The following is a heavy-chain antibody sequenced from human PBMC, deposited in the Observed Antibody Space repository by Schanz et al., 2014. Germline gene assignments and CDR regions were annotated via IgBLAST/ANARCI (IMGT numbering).Heavy chain of an antibody. CDR2: MNPKSGNT. V-gene: IGHV1-8*02. CDR1: GYTFINSD. Sequence: QVQLVQSGAEVKNPGASVKVSCKASGYTFINSDINWVRQAAGQGLEWMGWMNPKSGNTGYAQKFQGRVTMSRTTSISTAYMELSRLRPDDTAIYYCARGNTIFGVVILGWLDPWGQGTLVTVSS. D-gene: IGHD3-3*01. CDR3: ARGNTIFGVVILGWLDP. J-gene: IGHJ5*02.